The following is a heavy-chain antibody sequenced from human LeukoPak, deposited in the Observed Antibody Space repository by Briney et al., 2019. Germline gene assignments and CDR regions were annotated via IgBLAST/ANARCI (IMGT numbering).Heavy chain of an antibody. J-gene: IGHJ4*02. CDR3: ARDLYGSGSKPFDY. CDR1: GFTFDDYG. V-gene: IGHV3-20*04. D-gene: IGHD3-10*01. CDR2: INWNGGST. Sequence: GGSLRLSCAASGFTFDDYGMSWVRHAPGKGLEWVSGINWNGGSTGYADSVKGRFTISRDNAKNSLYLQMNSLRAEDTALYYCARDLYGSGSKPFDYWGQGTLVTVSS.